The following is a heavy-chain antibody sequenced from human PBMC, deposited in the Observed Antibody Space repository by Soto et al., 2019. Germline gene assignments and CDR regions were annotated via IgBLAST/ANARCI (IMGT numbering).Heavy chain of an antibody. CDR3: ARDTLPDDYYYYGMDV. CDR1: GYTFTSYG. V-gene: IGHV1-18*01. Sequence: VSVKVSCKASGYTFTSYGISWVRQAPGQGLEWMGWISAYNGNTNYAQKLQGRVTMTTDTSTSTAYMELRSLRSDDTAVYYCARDTLPDDYYYYGMDVWGQGTTVTVSS. CDR2: ISAYNGNT. J-gene: IGHJ6*02.